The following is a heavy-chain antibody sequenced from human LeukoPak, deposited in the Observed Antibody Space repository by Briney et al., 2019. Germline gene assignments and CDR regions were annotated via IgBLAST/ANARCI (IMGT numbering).Heavy chain of an antibody. D-gene: IGHD6-19*01. J-gene: IGHJ4*02. Sequence: SVKVSCKASGGTFGSYAISWVRQAPGQGLEWMGRIIPILGIANYAQKFQGRVTITADKSTSTAYMELSSLRSEDTAVYYCARDRATYSSGWPYYFDYWGQGTLVTVSS. CDR2: IIPILGIA. CDR3: ARDRATYSSGWPYYFDY. V-gene: IGHV1-69*04. CDR1: GGTFGSYA.